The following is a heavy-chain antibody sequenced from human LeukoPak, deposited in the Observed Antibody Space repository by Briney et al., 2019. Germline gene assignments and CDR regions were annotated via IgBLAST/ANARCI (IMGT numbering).Heavy chain of an antibody. CDR3: AHRVLFAAAGYNWFDP. J-gene: IGHJ5*02. Sequence: ESGPTLVKPTQTLTLTCTFSGFSLSTSGVGVGWIRQPPGKALEWLALIYWNDDKRYSPSLKSRLTITKDTSKNQVVLTMSNMDPVDTATYYCAHRVLFAAAGYNWFDPWGQGTPVTVSS. CDR2: IYWNDDK. V-gene: IGHV2-5*01. D-gene: IGHD6-13*01. CDR1: GFSLSTSGVG.